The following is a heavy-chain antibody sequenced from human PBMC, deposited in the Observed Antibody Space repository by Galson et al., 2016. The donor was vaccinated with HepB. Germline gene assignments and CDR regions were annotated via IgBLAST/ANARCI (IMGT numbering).Heavy chain of an antibody. CDR1: GFSFSFYG. Sequence: SLRLSCAASGFSFSFYGIHWVRQAPGKGLEWVAFIPYDGNNQHDADSVKGRFILSRDNSKNTVDLQMNNLKNEDTTVYFCPKEVAPAGDSFYYHGMDDWGKGTTVTVSS. V-gene: IGHV3-30*02. D-gene: IGHD4-17*01. CDR2: IPYDGNNQ. CDR3: PKEVAPAGDSFYYHGMDD. J-gene: IGHJ6*04.